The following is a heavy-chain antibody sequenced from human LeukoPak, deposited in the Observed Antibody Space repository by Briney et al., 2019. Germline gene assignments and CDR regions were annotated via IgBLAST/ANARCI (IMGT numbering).Heavy chain of an antibody. CDR2: INSDGSGT. D-gene: IGHD6-13*01. V-gene: IGHV3-74*01. J-gene: IGHJ4*02. CDR1: GFTFSSYW. CDR3: ARIASHSSSWYDGGY. Sequence: GGSLRLSCAASGFTFSSYWMHWVRRAPGKGLVWVSRINSDGSGTSYADSVKGRFTISRDNAKNTLYLQMNSLRAEDTGVYYCARIASHSSSWYDGGYWGQGTLVTVSS.